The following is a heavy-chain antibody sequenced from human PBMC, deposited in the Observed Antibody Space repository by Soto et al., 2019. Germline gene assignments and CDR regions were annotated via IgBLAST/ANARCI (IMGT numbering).Heavy chain of an antibody. J-gene: IGHJ4*02. CDR3: ARHGGYSYEDYFDY. CDR1: GYTFTSHA. D-gene: IGHD5-18*01. V-gene: IGHV1-18*01. Sequence: QVQLVQSGAEVKKPGASVKVSCKASGYTFTSHAISWVRQAPGQGLEWMGWISAYNGNTNYAQKLQGRVTMTRDTSTSTDYMELRSLRSDDTAVYYCARHGGYSYEDYFDYWGQGTLVTVSS. CDR2: ISAYNGNT.